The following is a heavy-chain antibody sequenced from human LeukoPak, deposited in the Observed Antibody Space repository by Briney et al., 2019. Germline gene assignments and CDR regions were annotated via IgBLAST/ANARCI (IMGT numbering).Heavy chain of an antibody. CDR3: ARPSSGWPTIDY. Sequence: GGSLRLSCAASGFTFSSYSMNWVRQAPGKGLEWVSSISSISSYIYYADAVKGRFTISRDNAKISLYLQMNSLRAEDTAVYYCARPSSGWPTIDYWGQGTLVTVSS. V-gene: IGHV3-21*01. J-gene: IGHJ4*02. CDR1: GFTFSSYS. D-gene: IGHD6-19*01. CDR2: ISSISSYI.